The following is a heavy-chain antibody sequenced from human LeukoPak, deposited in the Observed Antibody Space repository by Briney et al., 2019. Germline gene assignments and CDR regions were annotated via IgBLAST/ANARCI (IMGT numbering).Heavy chain of an antibody. V-gene: IGHV1-69*01. CDR3: GERWFRGWYDFDY. J-gene: IGHJ4*02. Sequence: SVKVSCKASVGTLSRYAISWVRQAPGKGLSWVGGIFPIFGTPNHAQKFQGRATFTADETTSTAYMELSSLRSEDTAVYYCGERWFRGWYDFDYWGQGTLVTVSS. CDR1: VGTLSRYA. D-gene: IGHD6-19*01. CDR2: IFPIFGTP.